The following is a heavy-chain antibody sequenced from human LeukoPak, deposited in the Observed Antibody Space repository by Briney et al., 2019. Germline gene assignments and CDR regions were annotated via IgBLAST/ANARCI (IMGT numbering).Heavy chain of an antibody. V-gene: IGHV3-11*04. CDR1: GFTFSDYQ. D-gene: IGHD5-12*01. CDR2: ISNGGSTI. CDR3: ARDEYGGYVGSQFDY. J-gene: IGHJ4*02. Sequence: TGGSLTLSCAASGFTFSDYQMSWIRQAPGKGLEWVAIISNGGSTIYYADSVRGRFTMSRDNAKSSLYLQMNSLRAEDTAVYYCARDEYGGYVGSQFDYWGQGTLVTVSS.